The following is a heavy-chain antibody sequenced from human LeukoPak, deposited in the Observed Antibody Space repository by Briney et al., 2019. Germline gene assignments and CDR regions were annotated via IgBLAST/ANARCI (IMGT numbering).Heavy chain of an antibody. D-gene: IGHD3-10*01. J-gene: IGHJ5*02. CDR1: GGSFSGYY. CDR2: MYIRGST. V-gene: IGHV4-59*10. CDR3: ARIGYGSGSPTNL. Sequence: SETLSLTCAVYGGSFSGYYWSWIRQPAGKGLEWIGRMYIRGSTDYNPSLKSRVTISVDTSKNQFSLKLNSVTAADTAVYYCARIGYGSGSPTNLWGQGTLVTVSS.